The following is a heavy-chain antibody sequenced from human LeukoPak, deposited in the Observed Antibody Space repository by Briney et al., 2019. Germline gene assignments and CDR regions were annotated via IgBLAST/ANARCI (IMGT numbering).Heavy chain of an antibody. CDR3: ARGLGTWFVDY. CDR1: GGSISSHY. J-gene: IGHJ4*02. Sequence: SETLSLTCTVSGGSISSHYWSWIRQPPGKGLEWIGEINHSGSTNYNPSLKSRVTISVDTSKNQFSLKLSSVTAADTAVYYCARGLGTWFVDYWGQGTLVTVSS. V-gene: IGHV4-34*01. CDR2: INHSGST. D-gene: IGHD3-10*01.